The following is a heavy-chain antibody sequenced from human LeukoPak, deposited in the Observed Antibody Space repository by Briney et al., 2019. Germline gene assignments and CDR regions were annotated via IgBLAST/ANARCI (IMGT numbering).Heavy chain of an antibody. CDR1: GFTFSSYSMN. V-gene: IGHV4-59*05. D-gene: IGHD5-18*01. J-gene: IGHJ4*02. CDR3: ASPRVYSYGSDY. CDR2: IYYSGST. Sequence: GSLRLSCAASGFTFSSYSMNWVRQAPGKGLEWIGSIYYSGSTYYNPSLKSRVTISVDTSKNQFSLKLSSVTAADTAVYYCASPRVYSYGSDYWGQGTLVTVSS.